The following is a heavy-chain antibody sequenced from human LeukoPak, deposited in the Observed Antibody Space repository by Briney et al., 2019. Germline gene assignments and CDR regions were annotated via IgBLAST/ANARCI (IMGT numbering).Heavy chain of an antibody. CDR1: GGSFSGYY. V-gene: IGHV4-34*01. D-gene: IGHD6-19*01. CDR3: AKAYSSGWXXXDY. Sequence: SETLSLTCAVYGGSFSGYYWSWIRQPPGKGLEWIGEINHSGSTNYNPSLKSRVTISVDTSKNQFSLKLSSVTAADTALYYCAKAYSSGWXXXDYWGQGTLVTVSS. J-gene: IGHJ4*02. CDR2: INHSGST.